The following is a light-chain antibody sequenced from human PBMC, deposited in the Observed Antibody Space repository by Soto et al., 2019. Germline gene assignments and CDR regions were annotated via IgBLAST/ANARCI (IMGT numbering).Light chain of an antibody. J-gene: IGKJ4*01. CDR1: QSLLYRSNNKNY. Sequence: DIVMTQSPDSLAVSLGERATVNCKSSQSLLYRSNNKNYLAWYQQKPGQPPKMLIYWASSRESGVPDRFSGSGSGTDFTLTISSMQAEPVAVYYCQQYYSSPPTFGGGTKVDIK. V-gene: IGKV4-1*01. CDR2: WAS. CDR3: QQYYSSPPT.